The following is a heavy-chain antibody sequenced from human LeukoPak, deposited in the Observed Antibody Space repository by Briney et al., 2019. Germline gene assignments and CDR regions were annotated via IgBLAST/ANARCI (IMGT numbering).Heavy chain of an antibody. CDR1: GFLFSSYT. Sequence: GGSLRLSCAASGFLFSSYTMNWVRQAAGKGLEWVSSICSCSYVYYADPVKGRFTISRDNAKNSLYLQMNSLRAEDTALYYCARDGDLRWLQLTGPDYWGQETLVTVSS. V-gene: IGHV3-21*01. CDR2: ICSCSYV. CDR3: ARDGDLRWLQLTGPDY. J-gene: IGHJ4*02. D-gene: IGHD5-24*01.